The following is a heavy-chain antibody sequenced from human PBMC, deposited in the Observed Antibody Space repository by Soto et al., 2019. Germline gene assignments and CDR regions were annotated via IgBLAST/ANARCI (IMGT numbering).Heavy chain of an antibody. CDR2: ISGSGNYT. Sequence: LRLSCAASGFTFSTYSMNWVRQAPGKRLKWVSSISGSGNYTHYADFLRGRFTISRDNAKTSLYLQMNTLRAEDTAVYYCAREGINNYNEYYFDSWGQGTVVTVSS. CDR1: GFTFSTYS. J-gene: IGHJ4*02. V-gene: IGHV3-21*01. CDR3: AREGINNYNEYYFDS. D-gene: IGHD4-4*01.